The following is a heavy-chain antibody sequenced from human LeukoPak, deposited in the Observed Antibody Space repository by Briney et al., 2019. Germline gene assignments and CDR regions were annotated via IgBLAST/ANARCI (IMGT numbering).Heavy chain of an antibody. CDR2: INRSGST. J-gene: IGHJ4*02. CDR3: ASRPRAVIKFDY. Sequence: SETLSITCAVYGGYFSGYYWSWIRQPPGKGLEWIGEINRSGSTNYHPSLKSGVTISVDTSKNQFSLKLSSVTAAHTAVYYCASRPRAVIKFDYWGQGTLVTVSS. CDR1: GGYFSGYY. V-gene: IGHV4-34*01. D-gene: IGHD3-10*01.